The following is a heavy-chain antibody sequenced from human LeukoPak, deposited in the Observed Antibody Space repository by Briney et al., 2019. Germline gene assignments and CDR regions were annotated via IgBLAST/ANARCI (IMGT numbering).Heavy chain of an antibody. D-gene: IGHD3-9*01. CDR3: AREEYDILTGYWLDY. J-gene: IGHJ4*02. Sequence: GGSLRLSYAASGFTFSNYALHWVRQAPGKGLEWVSYISSSGSTIYYADSVKGRFTISRDNAKNSLYLQMNSLRAEDTAVYYCAREEYDILTGYWLDYWGQGTLVTVSS. V-gene: IGHV3-48*04. CDR1: GFTFSNYA. CDR2: ISSSGSTI.